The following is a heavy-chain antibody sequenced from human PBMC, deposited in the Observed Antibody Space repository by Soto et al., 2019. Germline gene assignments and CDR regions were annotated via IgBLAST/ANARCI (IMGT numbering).Heavy chain of an antibody. CDR3: ARTSSGTREGFDP. J-gene: IGHJ5*02. D-gene: IGHD1-7*01. CDR1: GYSFTTYD. V-gene: IGHV1-8*01. CDR2: INPNNGNT. Sequence: QVQLVQSGAEVKKPGASVRVSCKASGYSFTTYDINWVRQATGPGLEWMGWINPNNGNTGYAQKFQGRVTLTRTTSISTAYMELSSLSSDDTAVYYCARTSSGTREGFDPWGQGTLVTVSS.